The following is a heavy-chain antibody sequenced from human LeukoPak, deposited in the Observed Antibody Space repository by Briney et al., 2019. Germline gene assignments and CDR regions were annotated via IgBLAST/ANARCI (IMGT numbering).Heavy chain of an antibody. CDR2: ISYDGSNK. J-gene: IGHJ4*02. Sequence: PSGGSLRLSCAASGFTFSSYGMHWVRQAPGKGLEWVAVISYDGSNKYYADSVKGRFTISRDNSKNTLYLQMNSLRAEDTAVYYCAKDGRPVVPAAIFVDYWGQGTLVTVSS. V-gene: IGHV3-30*18. CDR1: GFTFSSYG. CDR3: AKDGRPVVPAAIFVDY. D-gene: IGHD2-2*02.